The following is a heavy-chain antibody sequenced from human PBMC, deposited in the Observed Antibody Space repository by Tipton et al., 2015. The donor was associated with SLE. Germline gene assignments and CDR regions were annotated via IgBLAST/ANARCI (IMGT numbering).Heavy chain of an antibody. Sequence: SLRLSCAASGFTVSSNYMSWVRQAPGKGLEWVSVIYSGGSTYYADSVKGRFTISRDNLKNTLYLQMNSLRAEDTAVYYCARDRGPWYVDLWGRGTLVTVSS. V-gene: IGHV3-66*02. CDR2: IYSGGST. J-gene: IGHJ2*01. D-gene: IGHD1-26*01. CDR1: GFTVSSNY. CDR3: ARDRGPWYVDL.